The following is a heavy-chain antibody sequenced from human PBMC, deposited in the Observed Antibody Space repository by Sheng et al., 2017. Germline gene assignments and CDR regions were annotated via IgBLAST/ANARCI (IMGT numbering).Heavy chain of an antibody. J-gene: IGHJ3*02. CDR3: AKDLEYSSGWYRDNAFDI. Sequence: QVQLVESGGGVVQPGGSLRLSCAASGFTFSSYGMHWVRQAPGKGLEWVAFIRYDGSNKYYADSVKGRFTISRDNSKNTLYLQMNSLRAEDTAVYYCAKDLEYSSGWYRDNAFDIWGQGTMVTVSS. CDR2: IRYDGSNK. V-gene: IGHV3-30*02. CDR1: GFTFSSYG. D-gene: IGHD6-19*01.